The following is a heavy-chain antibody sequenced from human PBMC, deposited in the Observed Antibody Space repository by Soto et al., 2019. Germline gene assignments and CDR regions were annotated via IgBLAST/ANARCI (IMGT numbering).Heavy chain of an antibody. CDR1: GFSLRTSGVG. D-gene: IGHD3-22*01. V-gene: IGHV2-5*02. J-gene: IGHJ4*02. CDR3: AHRLADSSGYFFRFDY. CDR2: IYWDDDK. Sequence: QITLKESGPMLVKPTQTLTLTCTFSGFSLRTSGVGVGWIRQPPGKALEWLANIYWDDDKRYSPSLKSRLTITXXTXKXXVVLTGTNVDPVDTATYYCAHRLADSSGYFFRFDYWGQGTLVIVSS.